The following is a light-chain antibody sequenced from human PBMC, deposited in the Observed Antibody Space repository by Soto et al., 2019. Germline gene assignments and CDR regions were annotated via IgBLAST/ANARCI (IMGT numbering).Light chain of an antibody. CDR3: QQYNKWPQT. J-gene: IGKJ1*01. CDR2: GAS. Sequence: EIVMTQSPATLSVSPGEGATLSSSASQSVSINLAWYQQRPGQAPRLLIYGASTRATGVPTRFSGSGSGTEFTLTISSLQSEDLAVYHCQQYNKWPQTFGQGAKVDI. V-gene: IGKV3-15*01. CDR1: QSVSIN.